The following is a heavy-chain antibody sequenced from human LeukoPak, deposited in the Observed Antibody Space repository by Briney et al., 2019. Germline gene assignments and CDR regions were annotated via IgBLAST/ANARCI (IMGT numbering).Heavy chain of an antibody. Sequence: PGGSLRRSCAASGFTFSSYAMNWVRQAPGKGLEWVSISGSGGDTYYADSVKGRFTISRDNSKNTLYLQMNSLRAEDTAVYYCAKARGATYGTYYFDYWGQGTLVTVSS. CDR1: GFTFSSYA. V-gene: IGHV3-23*01. D-gene: IGHD4/OR15-4a*01. CDR3: AKARGATYGTYYFDY. CDR2: SGSGGDT. J-gene: IGHJ4*02.